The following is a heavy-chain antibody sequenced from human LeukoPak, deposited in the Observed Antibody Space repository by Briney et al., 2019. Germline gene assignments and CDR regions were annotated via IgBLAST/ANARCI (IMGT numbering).Heavy chain of an antibody. CDR2: INPSGGST. CDR3: ARDLPLGIAAAGTLPDY. V-gene: IGHV1-46*01. D-gene: IGHD6-13*01. Sequence: GASVKVSCKASGYTFTSYDINWVRQATGQGLEWMGIINPSGGSTSYAQKFQGRVTMTRDTSTSTVYMELSSLRSEDTAVYYCARDLPLGIAAAGTLPDYWGQGTLVTVSS. J-gene: IGHJ4*02. CDR1: GYTFTSYD.